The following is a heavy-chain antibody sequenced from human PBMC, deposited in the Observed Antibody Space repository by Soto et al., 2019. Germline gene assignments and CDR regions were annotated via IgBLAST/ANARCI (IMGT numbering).Heavy chain of an antibody. CDR1: GFTFIKYA. CDR3: AKYKAGYYFDY. J-gene: IGHJ4*02. CDR2: ISGSGGST. V-gene: IGHV3-23*01. D-gene: IGHD6-13*01. Sequence: GSLRLSCAASGFTFIKYAMTWVRQSPGKGLVCVSVISGSGGSTYYADSVKGRFTISRDNSKNTLYLQMNSLRAEDTAVYYCAKYKAGYYFDYWGQGTLVTVSS.